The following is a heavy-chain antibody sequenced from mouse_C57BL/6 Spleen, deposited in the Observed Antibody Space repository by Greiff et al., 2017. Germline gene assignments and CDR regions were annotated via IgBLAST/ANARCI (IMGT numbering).Heavy chain of an antibody. D-gene: IGHD1-1*01. J-gene: IGHJ2*01. V-gene: IGHV1-9*01. CDR1: GYTFTGYW. CDR2: ILPGSGST. Sequence: VKLQQSGAELMKPGASVKLSCKATGYTFTGYWIEWVKQRPGHGLEWIGEILPGSGSTNYSEKFKGKATFTADTSTNTAYMQLSSLTTENSAIYYSARGYHYYGSRFDYWGQGTTLTVSS. CDR3: ARGYHYYGSRFDY.